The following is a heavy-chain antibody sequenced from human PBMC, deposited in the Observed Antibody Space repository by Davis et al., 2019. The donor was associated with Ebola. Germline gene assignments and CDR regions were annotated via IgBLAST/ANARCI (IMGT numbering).Heavy chain of an antibody. J-gene: IGHJ4*02. V-gene: IGHV1-46*02. Sequence: ASVKVSCKASGYTFNSYYIHWVRQAPGQGLEWMGIINPSGGSTTYAQKFQGRVTMTRDTSTRTVYMELSSLRSEDTAIYYCARDLGYGSYFFFYWGQGTLVTVSS. CDR1: GYTFNSYY. CDR3: ARDLGYGSYFFFY. CDR2: INPSGGST. D-gene: IGHD2-15*01.